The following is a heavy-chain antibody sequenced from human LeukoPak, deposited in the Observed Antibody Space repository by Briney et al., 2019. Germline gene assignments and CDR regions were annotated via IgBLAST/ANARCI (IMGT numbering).Heavy chain of an antibody. J-gene: IGHJ6*03. CDR2: ISSSGSTI. V-gene: IGHV3-11*01. D-gene: IGHD3-3*01. CDR3: ARVSYDFWSGSGNYYMDV. Sequence: GGSLRLSCAASGFTFSDYYMSWIRQAPGKGLEWVSYISSSGSTIYYADSVKGRFTISRGNAKSSLYLQMNSLRAEDTAVYYCARVSYDFWSGSGNYYMDVWGKGTTVTVSS. CDR1: GFTFSDYY.